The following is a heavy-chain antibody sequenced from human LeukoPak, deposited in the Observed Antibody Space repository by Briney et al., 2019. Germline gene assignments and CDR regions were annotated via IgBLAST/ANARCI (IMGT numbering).Heavy chain of an antibody. CDR1: GDSVSSNSAA. V-gene: IGHV6-1*01. J-gene: IGHJ4*02. CDR3: ASGPYWNFDFDY. Sequence: SQTLSLTRAISGDSVSSNSAAWNWIRQSPSRGLEWLGRTYYRSKWYNDYAVSVKSRITINPDTSKNQFSLQLNSVTPEDTAVYYCASGPYWNFDFDYWGQGTLVTVSS. D-gene: IGHD1-1*01. CDR2: TYYRSKWYN.